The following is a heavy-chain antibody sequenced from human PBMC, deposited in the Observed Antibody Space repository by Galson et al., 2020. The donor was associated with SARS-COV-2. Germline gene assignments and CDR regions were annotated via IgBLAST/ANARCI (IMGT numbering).Heavy chain of an antibody. J-gene: IGHJ4*02. V-gene: IGHV4-4*02. CDR1: GASISRSNW. CDR2: IYHSGSA. D-gene: IGHD3-22*01. CDR3: ARVGGYYDRSDYFFDY. Sequence: ASETLSLTCEVSGASISRSNWWSWVRQTPGKGLEWIGEIYHSGSANYNPSLKSRITLSVDKSKNQFSLKLTSVTAADTAVYYCARVGGYYDRSDYFFDYWGRGTLVTVSS.